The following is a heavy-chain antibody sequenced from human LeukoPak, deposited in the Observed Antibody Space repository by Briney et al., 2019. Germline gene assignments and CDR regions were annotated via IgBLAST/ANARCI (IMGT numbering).Heavy chain of an antibody. J-gene: IGHJ4*02. D-gene: IGHD1-1*01. Sequence: GGSLRLSCAASGFTFSNHGMHWVRQAPGKGLEWVAVISYDGSDKYYADSVKGRFTFSRDNAKSTLFLQMNSLRAEDTAMYYCAKDWGNDVYYFDCWGQGTLVTVSS. CDR3: AKDWGNDVYYFDC. CDR1: GFTFSNHG. V-gene: IGHV3-30*18. CDR2: ISYDGSDK.